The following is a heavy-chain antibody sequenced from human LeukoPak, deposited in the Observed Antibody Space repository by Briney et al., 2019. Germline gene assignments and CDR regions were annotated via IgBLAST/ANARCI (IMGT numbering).Heavy chain of an antibody. J-gene: IGHJ6*03. D-gene: IGHD3-10*01. Sequence: GGSLRLSCAASGFTFSSYSMNWVRQAPGKGLEWVSSISSSSSYIYYADSVKGRFTISRDNAKNSLYLQMNSLRAEDTAVYYCASIYGFYYMDVWGKGTTVTVSS. CDR2: ISSSSSYI. V-gene: IGHV3-21*01. CDR1: GFTFSSYS. CDR3: ASIYGFYYMDV.